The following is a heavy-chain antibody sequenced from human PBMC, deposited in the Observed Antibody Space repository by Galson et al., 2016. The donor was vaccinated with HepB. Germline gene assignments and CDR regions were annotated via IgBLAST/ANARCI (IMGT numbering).Heavy chain of an antibody. V-gene: IGHV3-30*04. Sequence: SLRLSCADSGFTFRSFTMHWVRRAPGKGLEWMAVVSYDGSNKFYADSVKGRFTISRDNSKNTLYLQMNSLRAEDTAVSSCARSRWLPPTYFDFWGQGTLVTVSS. CDR3: ARSRWLPPTYFDF. CDR2: VSYDGSNK. J-gene: IGHJ4*02. D-gene: IGHD3-22*01. CDR1: GFTFRSFT.